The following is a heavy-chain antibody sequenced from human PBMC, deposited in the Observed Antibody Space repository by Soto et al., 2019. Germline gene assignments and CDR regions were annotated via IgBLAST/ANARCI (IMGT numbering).Heavy chain of an antibody. V-gene: IGHV4-31*03. J-gene: IGHJ3*02. CDR3: ARAKGGRVLRYFDWPTGDAFDI. D-gene: IGHD3-9*01. Sequence: PSESLSLTCTVSGGSISSGGYYWRWISQHPGKGLEWIGYIYYSGSTYYNPSLKSRVTISVDTSKNQFSLKLSSVTAADTAVYYCARAKGGRVLRYFDWPTGDAFDIWGQGTMVTVSS. CDR2: IYYSGST. CDR1: GGSISSGGYY.